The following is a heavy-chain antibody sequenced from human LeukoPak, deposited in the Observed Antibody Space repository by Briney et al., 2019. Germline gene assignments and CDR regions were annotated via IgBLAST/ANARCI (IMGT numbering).Heavy chain of an antibody. D-gene: IGHD2-15*01. Sequence: GGALRLSCAASGFTFSDYYMSWIRQAPGKGLEWGSYICSSGSTIYNAHSVKGRFTISRDNAKNSLYLQMNSLRAEDTAVYYCARSVAARGFDTWGQGTLVTVSS. J-gene: IGHJ5*02. CDR1: GFTFSDYY. V-gene: IGHV3-11*01. CDR3: ARSVAARGFDT. CDR2: ICSSGSTI.